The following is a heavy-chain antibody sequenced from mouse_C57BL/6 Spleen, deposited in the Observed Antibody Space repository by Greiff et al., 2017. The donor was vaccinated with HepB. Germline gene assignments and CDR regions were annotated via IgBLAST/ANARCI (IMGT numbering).Heavy chain of an antibody. Sequence: VQLQQSGTELVKPGASVKLSCKASGYTFTSYWMHWVKQRPGQGLEWIGNINPSNGGTNYNEKFKSKATLTVDKSSSTAYMQLSSLTSEDSAVYYCASLGYDYVREDYWGQGTTLTVSS. J-gene: IGHJ2*01. CDR1: GYTFTSYW. D-gene: IGHD2-4*01. CDR2: INPSNGGT. CDR3: ASLGYDYVREDY. V-gene: IGHV1-53*01.